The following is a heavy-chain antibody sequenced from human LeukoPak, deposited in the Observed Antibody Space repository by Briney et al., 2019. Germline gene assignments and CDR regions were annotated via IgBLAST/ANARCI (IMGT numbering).Heavy chain of an antibody. D-gene: IGHD2-15*01. V-gene: IGHV1-69*01. CDR3: ARGDCSGGSCYYFDY. J-gene: IGHJ4*02. CDR2: IIPIFGTA. Sequence: APVKVSCKASGGTFSSYAISWVRQAPGQGLEWMGGIIPIFGTANYAQKFQGRVTITADESTSTAYMELSSLRSEDTAVYYCARGDCSGGSCYYFDYWGQGTLVTVSS. CDR1: GGTFSSYA.